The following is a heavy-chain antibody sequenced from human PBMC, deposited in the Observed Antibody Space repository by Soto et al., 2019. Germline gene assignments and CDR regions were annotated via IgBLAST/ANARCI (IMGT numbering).Heavy chain of an antibody. CDR3: ARGGSGYTWFNEF. CDR2: IIPVFQTA. J-gene: IGHJ4*02. CDR1: GGLFSSYP. Sequence: QAQLVQTGAEVKKPGSSVEVSCKASGGLFSSYPISCVRQVPGQGLEWMGGIIPVFQTAYYTQRFQGRVTITADESTNTAYVELSSLRSEDTAIYYCARGGSGYTWFNEFWGQGTLVTVSS. D-gene: IGHD3-22*01. V-gene: IGHV1-69*01.